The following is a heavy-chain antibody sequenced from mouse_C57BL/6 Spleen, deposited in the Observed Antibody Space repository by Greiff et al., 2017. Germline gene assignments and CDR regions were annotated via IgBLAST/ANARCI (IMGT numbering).Heavy chain of an antibody. V-gene: IGHV1-80*01. Sequence: QVQLQQSGAELVKPGAAVKISCKASGYAFSSYWMNWVKQRPGKGLEWIGQIYPGDGDTNYNGKFKGKATLTADKSSSTAYMQLSSLSSVDSAVDFCARALPEVYFDYWGQGTTLTVSS. D-gene: IGHD1-3*01. CDR3: ARALPEVYFDY. CDR2: IYPGDGDT. CDR1: GYAFSSYW. J-gene: IGHJ2*01.